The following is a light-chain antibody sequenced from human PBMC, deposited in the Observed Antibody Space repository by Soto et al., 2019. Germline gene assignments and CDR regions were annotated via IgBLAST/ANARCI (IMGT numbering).Light chain of an antibody. V-gene: IGKV3-15*01. Sequence: EIVMTQSPATLSVSPGERATLSCRASQSVSSNLAWYQQKPGQAPRLLIYGASTRATGIPARFSGSGSEPEFPPTPSSLQSDDFAGYYCQQYNNWPPMYTFGQGTQLEIK. CDR2: GAS. CDR3: QQYNNWPPMYT. J-gene: IGKJ2*01. CDR1: QSVSSN.